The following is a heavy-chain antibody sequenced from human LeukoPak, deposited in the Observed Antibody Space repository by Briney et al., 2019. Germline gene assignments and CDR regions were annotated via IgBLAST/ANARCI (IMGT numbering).Heavy chain of an antibody. CDR1: GFTFSGSA. CDR3: TRQPGIAVAGTLPRYYYGMDV. CDR2: IRSKANSYAT. J-gene: IGHJ6*02. V-gene: IGHV3-73*01. Sequence: QSGGSLRLSCAASGFTFSGSAMHWVRQASGKGLEWVGRIRSKANSYATAYAASVKGRFTISRDDSKNTAYLQMNSLKTEDTAVYYCTRQPGIAVAGTLPRYYYGMDVWGQGTRVTVSS. D-gene: IGHD6-19*01.